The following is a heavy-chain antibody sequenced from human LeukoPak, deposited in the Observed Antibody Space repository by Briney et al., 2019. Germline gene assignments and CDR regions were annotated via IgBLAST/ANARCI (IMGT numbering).Heavy chain of an antibody. V-gene: IGHV3-23*01. D-gene: IGHD5-12*01. Sequence: PGGSLRLSCAASGFTVSSNYMSWVRQAPGKGLDWVSGISGSGGSTYHADSVKGRFTISRDNSKNTLYLQMNSLRAEDTAVYYCAAYSDYDGYYFDYWGQGTLVTVSS. CDR1: GFTVSSNY. J-gene: IGHJ4*02. CDR2: ISGSGGST. CDR3: AAYSDYDGYYFDY.